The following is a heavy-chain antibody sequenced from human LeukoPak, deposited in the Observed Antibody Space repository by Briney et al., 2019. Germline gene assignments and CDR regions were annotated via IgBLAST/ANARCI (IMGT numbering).Heavy chain of an antibody. V-gene: IGHV4-34*01. J-gene: IGHJ4*02. CDR3: ARGRGDGSLDYFDY. Sequence: SETLSLTCAVYGGSFSGYYWSWIRQPPGKGLEWIGEINHSGSTNYNPSLKSRVTISVDTSKNQFSLKLSSVTAADTAVYYCARGRGDGSLDYFDYWGQGTLVTVSS. CDR1: GGSFSGYY. D-gene: IGHD2-21*02. CDR2: INHSGST.